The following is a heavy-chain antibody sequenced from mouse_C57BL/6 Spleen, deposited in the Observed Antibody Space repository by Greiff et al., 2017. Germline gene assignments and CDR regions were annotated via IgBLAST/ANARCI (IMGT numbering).Heavy chain of an antibody. V-gene: IGHV1-61*01. CDR1: GYTFTSYW. J-gene: IGHJ2*01. CDR3: ARQEYYYGSLYYFDY. CDR2: IYPSDSET. D-gene: IGHD1-1*01. Sequence: QVQLQQPGAELVRPGSSVKLSCKASGYTFTSYWMDWVKQRPGQGLEWIGNIYPSDSETHYNQKFKDKATLTVDKSSSTAYMQLSSLTSEDSAVYYCARQEYYYGSLYYFDYWGQGTTRTVSS.